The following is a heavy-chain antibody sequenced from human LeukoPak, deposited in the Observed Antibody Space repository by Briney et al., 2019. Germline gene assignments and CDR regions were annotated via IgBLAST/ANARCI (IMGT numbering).Heavy chain of an antibody. Sequence: GGSLRLSCAASGFTFEDYAMQWVRQAPGKGLEWVSGISWNSGSIGYADSVKGRFPISRDNAKNSLYLQMNSLRAEDTALYYCAKQGPVAGQFDYWGQGTLVTVSS. J-gene: IGHJ4*02. D-gene: IGHD6-19*01. CDR1: GFTFEDYA. CDR3: AKQGPVAGQFDY. CDR2: ISWNSGSI. V-gene: IGHV3-9*01.